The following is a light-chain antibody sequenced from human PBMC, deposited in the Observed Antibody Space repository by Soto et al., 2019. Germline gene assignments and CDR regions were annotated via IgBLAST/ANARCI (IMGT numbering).Light chain of an antibody. Sequence: QSALTQPASVSGSPGQSITISCSGANSDVGSYYLVSWYQQYPGKAPKLLIYEGTKRPSGVSNRFSGSKSGNTASLTISGLQTEDEADYYCCSYAGSSPYVFGTGTKLTVL. CDR2: EGT. CDR1: NSDVGSYYL. J-gene: IGLJ1*01. V-gene: IGLV2-23*01. CDR3: CSYAGSSPYV.